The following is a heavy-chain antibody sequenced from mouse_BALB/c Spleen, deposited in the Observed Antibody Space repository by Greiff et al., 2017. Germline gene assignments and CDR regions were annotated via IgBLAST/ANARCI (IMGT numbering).Heavy chain of an antibody. CDR2: INPSTGYT. D-gene: IGHD2-10*02. CDR3: ARLVWRAMDY. J-gene: IGHJ4*01. CDR1: GYTFTSYW. Sequence: VKLQESGAELAKPGASVKMSCKASGYTFTSYWMHWVKQRPGQGLEWIGYINPSTGYTEYNQKFKDKATLTADKSSSTAYMQLSSLTSEDSAVYYCARLVWRAMDYWGQGTSVTVSS. V-gene: IGHV1-7*01.